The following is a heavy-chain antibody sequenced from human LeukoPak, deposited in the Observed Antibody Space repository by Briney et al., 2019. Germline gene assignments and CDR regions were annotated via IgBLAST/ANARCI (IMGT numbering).Heavy chain of an antibody. D-gene: IGHD3-22*01. J-gene: IGHJ4*02. V-gene: IGHV4-39*01. CDR3: ASSYDTSGYYYGSFDY. CDR2: IYYSGST. Sequence: SETLSLTCTVSGGSISSSSYYWGWIRQPPGKGLEWIGSIYYSGSTYYNPSLKSRVTISLDTSKNQFSLNLSPVTAADTALYYCASSYDTSGYYYGSFDYWGQGTLVTVSS. CDR1: GGSISSSSYY.